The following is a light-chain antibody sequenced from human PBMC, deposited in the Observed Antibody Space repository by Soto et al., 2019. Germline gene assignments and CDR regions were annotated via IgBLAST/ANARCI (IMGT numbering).Light chain of an antibody. Sequence: EKVLTQSPGTLSLSPGERVTLSCRASQGISSTYLAWYQQKPGQAPRLLIYGASSRATGIPDRFSGSGSGTDFTLTISRLEPEDFGVYFCQQYDSSPPTFGQGTNVEIK. J-gene: IGKJ1*01. CDR1: QGISSTY. CDR2: GAS. V-gene: IGKV3-20*01. CDR3: QQYDSSPPT.